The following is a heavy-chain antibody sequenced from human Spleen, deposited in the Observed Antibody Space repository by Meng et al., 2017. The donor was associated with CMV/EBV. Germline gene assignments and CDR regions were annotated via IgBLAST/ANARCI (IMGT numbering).Heavy chain of an antibody. V-gene: IGHV4-30-2*01. Sequence: SGGSISSAGYAWAWIRQPPGKGLEWIGYIYQSGSTYYNPSLKSRVTMSVDGSKNQFSLNLTSMTAADTAMYYCARGRDRSHFSFDFWGQGALVTVSS. CDR2: IYQSGST. CDR3: ARGRDRSHFSFDF. D-gene: IGHD1-26*01. CDR1: GGSISSAGYA. J-gene: IGHJ4*02.